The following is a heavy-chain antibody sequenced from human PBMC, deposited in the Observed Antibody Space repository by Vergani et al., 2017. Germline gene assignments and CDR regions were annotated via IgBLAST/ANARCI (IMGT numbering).Heavy chain of an antibody. CDR3: AVRPRVNLVGGEIVTKRTLDY. J-gene: IGHJ4*02. V-gene: IGHV4-34*02. CDR2: INNVGHT. D-gene: IGHD2-15*01. Sequence: QVQLQQWGAGVVKPSGTLSLTCAVFGESFSSFYWSWIRQPPGKGLEWIGEINNVGHTNYNPSLESRVTVSRDTAKNQFSLNLMAVTAADTAMYYCAVRPRVNLVGGEIVTKRTLDYWSQGSLVTVSS. CDR1: GESFSSFY.